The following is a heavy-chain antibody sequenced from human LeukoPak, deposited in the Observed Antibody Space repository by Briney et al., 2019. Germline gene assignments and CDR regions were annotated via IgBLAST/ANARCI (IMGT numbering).Heavy chain of an antibody. J-gene: IGHJ4*02. D-gene: IGHD1-26*01. CDR2: IYSGGST. V-gene: IGHV3-53*01. Sequence: GGSLRLSCAASGFTVSSNYMSWVRQAPGKGLEWVSVIYSGGSTYYADSVKGRFTISRDNSKNTLYLQMNSLRAEDTAVYYCARVRALSQWELHPYFDYWGQGTLVTVSS. CDR3: ARVRALSQWELHPYFDY. CDR1: GFTVSSNY.